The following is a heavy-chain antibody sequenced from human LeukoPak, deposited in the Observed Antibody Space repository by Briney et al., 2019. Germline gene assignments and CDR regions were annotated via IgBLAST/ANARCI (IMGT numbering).Heavy chain of an antibody. CDR1: GGSISSYY. J-gene: IGHJ4*02. Sequence: SETLSLTCTVSGGSISSYYWSWIRQPPGKGLEWIGYIYYSGSTNYNPSLKSRVTISVDTSKNQFSLKLSSVTAADTAVYYCARVPLPRYNWNDALYYFDYWGQGTLVTVSS. V-gene: IGHV4-59*01. D-gene: IGHD1-1*01. CDR2: IYYSGST. CDR3: ARVPLPRYNWNDALYYFDY.